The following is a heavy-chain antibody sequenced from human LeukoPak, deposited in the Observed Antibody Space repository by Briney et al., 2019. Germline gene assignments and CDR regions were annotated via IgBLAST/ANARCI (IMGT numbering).Heavy chain of an antibody. Sequence: GSLRLSCSASGFTFSSYNMNWVRQAPGKGLEWVSYISSSSSTIYYADSVKGRFTISRDNAKNSLYLQVNSLRAEDTAVYYCAREGGSGWYETRPYWGQGTLVTVSS. V-gene: IGHV3-48*01. D-gene: IGHD6-19*01. J-gene: IGHJ4*02. CDR3: AREGGSGWYETRPY. CDR2: ISSSSSTI. CDR1: GFTFSSYN.